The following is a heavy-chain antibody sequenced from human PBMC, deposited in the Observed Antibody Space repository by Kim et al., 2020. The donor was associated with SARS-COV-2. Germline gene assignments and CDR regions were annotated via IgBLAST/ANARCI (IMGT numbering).Heavy chain of an antibody. J-gene: IGHJ5*02. V-gene: IGHV1-69*13. CDR3: ARDLSRDMITFGGVIPPHWFDP. D-gene: IGHD3-16*01. CDR1: GGTFSSYA. CDR2: IIPIFGTA. Sequence: SVKVSCKASGGTFSSYAISWVRQAPGQGLEWMGGIIPIFGTANYAQKFQGIVTITADESTSTAYMELSSLRSEDTAVYYCARDLSRDMITFGGVIPPHWFDPWGQGTLVTVSS.